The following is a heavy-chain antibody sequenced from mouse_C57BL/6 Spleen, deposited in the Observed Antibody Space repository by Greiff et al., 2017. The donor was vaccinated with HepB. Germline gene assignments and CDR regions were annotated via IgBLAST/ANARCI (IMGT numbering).Heavy chain of an antibody. CDR2: IYPGDGDT. CDR3: ARNWDEYYFDY. J-gene: IGHJ2*01. Sequence: VKLMESGPELVKPGASVKISCKASGYAFSSSWMNWVKQRPGKGLEWIGRIYPGDGDTNYNGKFKGKATLTADKSSSTAYMQLSSLTSEDSAVYFCARNWDEYYFDYWGQGTTLTVSS. D-gene: IGHD4-1*01. V-gene: IGHV1-82*01. CDR1: GYAFSSSW.